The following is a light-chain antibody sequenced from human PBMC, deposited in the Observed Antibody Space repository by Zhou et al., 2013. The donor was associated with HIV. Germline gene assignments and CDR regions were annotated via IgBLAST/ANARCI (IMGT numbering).Light chain of an antibody. CDR2: AAS. V-gene: IGKV1-17*01. CDR1: QGIRNE. J-gene: IGKJ1*01. CDR3: LQHNSYPWT. Sequence: DIHMTQSPSSLSASVGDRVTITCRASQGIRNELGWYQQKPGKTPKRLIYAASSLQSGVPSRFSGSGSGTEFTLTISSLQPEDFATYYCLQHNSYPWTFGQGTKVEIK.